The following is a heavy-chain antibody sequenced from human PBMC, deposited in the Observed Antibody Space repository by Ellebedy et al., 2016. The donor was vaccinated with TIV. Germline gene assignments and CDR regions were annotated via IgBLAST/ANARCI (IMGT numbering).Heavy chain of an antibody. CDR3: ARVTTGAAFDI. J-gene: IGHJ3*02. D-gene: IGHD4-17*01. Sequence: SETLSLTXAVSGGSISSGGYSWSWIRQPPGKGLEWIGYIYHSGSTHYNPSLKSRVTISVDRSKNQFSLKLSSVTAADTAVYYCARVTTGAAFDIWGQGTMVTVSS. CDR1: GGSISSGGYS. V-gene: IGHV4-30-2*01. CDR2: IYHSGST.